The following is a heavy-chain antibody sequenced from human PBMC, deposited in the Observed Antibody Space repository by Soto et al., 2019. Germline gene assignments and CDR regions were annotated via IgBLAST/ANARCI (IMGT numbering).Heavy chain of an antibody. Sequence: PGGSLRLSCAASGFTVSSNYMSWVRQAPGKGLEWVSVIYSGDSAYYADSVKGRFTISRDNSKNTLYLQMNSLRAEDTAVYYCARVGYDILTGSSSWYYYYMYVWGKGTTVTVSS. D-gene: IGHD3-9*01. J-gene: IGHJ6*03. CDR2: IYSGDSA. CDR3: ARVGYDILTGSSSWYYYYMYV. V-gene: IGHV3-66*01. CDR1: GFTVSSNY.